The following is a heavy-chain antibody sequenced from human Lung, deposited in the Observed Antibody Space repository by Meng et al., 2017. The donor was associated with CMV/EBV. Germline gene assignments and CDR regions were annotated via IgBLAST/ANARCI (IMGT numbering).Heavy chain of an antibody. CDR2: IFSNDDK. Sequence: SGPXLVXPTETLTLTCTVSGFSLSNARMGVSWIRQPPGKALEWLAHIFSNDDKSYSTSLKSRLTISKDTSKSQVVLNMTNMDPVDTDTYYCERIWGAAPYNWFDPWXQGTLVTVSS. V-gene: IGHV2-26*01. CDR3: ERIWGAAPYNWFDP. D-gene: IGHD3-16*01. J-gene: IGHJ5*02. CDR1: GFSLSNARMG.